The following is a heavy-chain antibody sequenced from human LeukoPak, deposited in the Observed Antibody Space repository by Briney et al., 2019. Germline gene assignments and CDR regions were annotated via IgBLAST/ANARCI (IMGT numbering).Heavy chain of an antibody. D-gene: IGHD3-10*01. V-gene: IGHV3-21*01. J-gene: IGHJ4*02. CDR2: ISGSSTYI. CDR3: ARGEYGSGSYHIDY. CDR1: GFTFSSYA. Sequence: GGSLRLSCAASGFTFSSYAMSWVRQAPGKGLEWVSFISGSSTYIYYADSVKGRFTISRDNAKNSLYLQMNGLRAEDTAVYYCARGEYGSGSYHIDYWGQGTLVTVSS.